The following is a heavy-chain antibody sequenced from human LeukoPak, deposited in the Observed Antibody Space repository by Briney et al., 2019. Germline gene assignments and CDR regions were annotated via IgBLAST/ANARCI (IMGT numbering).Heavy chain of an antibody. J-gene: IGHJ4*02. CDR2: ISSNSGTYI. D-gene: IGHD6-19*01. CDR1: GFTFSTYS. V-gene: IGHV3-21*01. Sequence: GGSLRLSCAASGFTFSTYSMTWVRQAPGKGLEWVSSISSNSGTYIYYADSVRGRFTIFRDNAENSLYLQMNSLRADDTAVYYCARLVNSSPDYWGQGTLVTVSS. CDR3: ARLVNSSPDY.